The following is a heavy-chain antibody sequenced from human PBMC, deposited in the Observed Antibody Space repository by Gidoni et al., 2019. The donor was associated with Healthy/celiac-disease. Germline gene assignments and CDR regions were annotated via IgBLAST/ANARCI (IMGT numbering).Heavy chain of an antibody. CDR2: ISYDGSNK. Sequence: QVQLVESGGGVVQPGRSLTLSCAASGFTFSSYGMYWVRQAPGKGLEWVSVISYDGSNKYYADSVKGRFTISRDNSKNTLYLQMNSLRAEDTAVYYCAIGYGMDVWGQGTTVTVSS. J-gene: IGHJ6*02. CDR1: GFTFSSYG. CDR3: AIGYGMDV. V-gene: IGHV3-30*03.